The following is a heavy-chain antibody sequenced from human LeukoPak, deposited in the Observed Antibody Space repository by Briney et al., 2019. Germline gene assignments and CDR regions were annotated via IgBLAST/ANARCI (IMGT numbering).Heavy chain of an antibody. J-gene: IGHJ6*02. D-gene: IGHD2-2*01. Sequence: PSETLSLTCSVSDGSINSYYWNWIRRPPGKGLEWIGYIYYSGSTNYNPSLKSRVTISVDTSKNQFSLKLSSVTAADTAVYYCARIGYCSSTSCPLGHYYYYGMDVWGQGTTVTVSS. CDR1: DGSINSYY. CDR2: IYYSGST. V-gene: IGHV4-59*01. CDR3: ARIGYCSSTSCPLGHYYYYGMDV.